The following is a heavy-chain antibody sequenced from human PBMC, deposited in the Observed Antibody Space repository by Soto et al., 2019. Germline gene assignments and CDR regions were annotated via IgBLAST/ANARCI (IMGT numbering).Heavy chain of an antibody. D-gene: IGHD2-15*01. CDR3: ARTIGGASSLYFDY. V-gene: IGHV3-66*01. CDR1: GFTVGSNY. J-gene: IGHJ4*02. Sequence: EVQLVDSGGALVQPGGSLRLSCAASGFTVGSNYMNWVRQAPGKGLEWVSVIYTGGLTSYADSVKGRFTISRDDSSNTLYLQMSSLRNDDTAVYYCARTIGGASSLYFDYWGQGTLVTVSS. CDR2: IYTGGLT.